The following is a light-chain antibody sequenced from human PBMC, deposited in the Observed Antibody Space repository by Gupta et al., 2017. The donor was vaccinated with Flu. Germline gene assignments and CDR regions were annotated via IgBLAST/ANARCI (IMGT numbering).Light chain of an antibody. V-gene: IGLV1-44*01. CDR2: SNN. Sequence: QSVLTQPPSASGPPGQRVTISGSGSSSTIGSNTVNWYQQLPGTAPKLLIYSNNQRPSGVADRFSGSKSGTSAALAISGLQAEDEADYYCAAWDDSRNALYVFGTGTKVTVL. CDR3: AAWDDSRNALYV. J-gene: IGLJ1*01. CDR1: SSTIGSNT.